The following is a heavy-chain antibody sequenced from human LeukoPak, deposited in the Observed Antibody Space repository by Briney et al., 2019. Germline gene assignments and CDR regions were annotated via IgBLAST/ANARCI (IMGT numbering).Heavy chain of an antibody. J-gene: IGHJ3*02. CDR3: ARDLYYDSSGYYYGGRAFDI. Sequence: SETLSLTCTVSGGSISSYYWSWIRQPPGKGLEWIGYIYYSGSTNYNPSLKSRVTISVDTSKNQFSLKLSSVTAADTAVYYCARDLYYDSSGYYYGGRAFDIWGQGTMVTVSS. CDR1: GGSISSYY. D-gene: IGHD3-22*01. V-gene: IGHV4-59*01. CDR2: IYYSGST.